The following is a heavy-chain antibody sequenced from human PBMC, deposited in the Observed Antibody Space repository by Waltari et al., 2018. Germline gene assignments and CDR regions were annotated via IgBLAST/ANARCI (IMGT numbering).Heavy chain of an antibody. CDR3: TTFPSRWFGELDF. J-gene: IGHJ4*02. CDR2: MKTKNDGGTT. Sequence: EVQLVESGGGLVKVGGSLRLSCAASGFSFNNAWMNWVRQAPGKGLEWVRRMKTKNDGGTTDYAAPLKGRFTISRDDSKNTVYLQMNSLKTEDTAVYYCTTFPSRWFGELDFWGQGTLVTVSS. CDR1: GFSFNNAW. V-gene: IGHV3-15*07. D-gene: IGHD3-10*01.